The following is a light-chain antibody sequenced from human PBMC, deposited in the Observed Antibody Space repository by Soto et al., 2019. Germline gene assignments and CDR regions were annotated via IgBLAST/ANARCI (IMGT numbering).Light chain of an antibody. V-gene: IGKV3-20*01. CDR2: GAS. CDR3: QHYGSALFT. J-gene: IGKJ3*01. CDR1: QSFSSSY. Sequence: EIVLTQSPGTLSLSPGERATLSCRASQSFSSSYLAWYQQKPGQAPRLLIYGASSRATGIPDRFSGSGSGTDFTLTISSLEPDDFAVYYCQHYGSALFTFGPRTKVDVK.